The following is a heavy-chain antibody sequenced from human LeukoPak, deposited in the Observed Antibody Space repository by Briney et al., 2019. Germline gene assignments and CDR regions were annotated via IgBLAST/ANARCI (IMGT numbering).Heavy chain of an antibody. CDR1: GFTFSSYA. V-gene: IGHV3-23*01. J-gene: IGHJ4*02. CDR2: ISGGGGTT. CDR3: ARDDYGSGSYYIDY. Sequence: GGSLRLSCAASGFTFSSYAMNWVRQAPGKGLEWVSAISGGGGTTYYADSVKGRFTISRDNSKNALYLQMNSLRAEDTAVYYCARDDYGSGSYYIDYWGQGTLVTVSS. D-gene: IGHD3-10*01.